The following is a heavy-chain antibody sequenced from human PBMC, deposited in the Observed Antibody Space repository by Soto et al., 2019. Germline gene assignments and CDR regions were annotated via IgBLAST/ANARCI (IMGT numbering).Heavy chain of an antibody. D-gene: IGHD2-15*01. CDR3: ARVPDHVVADPRY. CDR2: ISSSSSYI. V-gene: IGHV3-21*01. CDR1: GFTFSGYS. J-gene: IGHJ1*01. Sequence: GGSLRLSCAASGFTFSGYSMNWVRQAPGKGLEWVSSISSSSSYIYYADSVRGRFTISRDNAKNSLYLQMNSLRAEDTAVYYCARVPDHVVADPRYWGQGTLVTVSS.